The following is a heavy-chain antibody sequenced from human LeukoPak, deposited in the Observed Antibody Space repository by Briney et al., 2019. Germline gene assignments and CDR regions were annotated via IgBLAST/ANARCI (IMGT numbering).Heavy chain of an antibody. Sequence: GGSLRLSCATSGFTFSRYTMQSVRHDPGKGLEYVSAISSNGDSTYYANSVKGRFTISRDNSRNTLYLQMGSLRAEDMAVYYCARRGNGGNSDYFYMDVWGKGTTVTVSS. D-gene: IGHD4-23*01. J-gene: IGHJ6*03. CDR2: ISSNGDST. CDR3: ARRGNGGNSDYFYMDV. CDR1: GFTFSRYT. V-gene: IGHV3-64*01.